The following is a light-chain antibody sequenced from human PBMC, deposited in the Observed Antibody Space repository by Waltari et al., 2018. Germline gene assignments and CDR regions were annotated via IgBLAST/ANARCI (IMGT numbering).Light chain of an antibody. V-gene: IGKV3-20*01. CDR1: QSVSRS. CDR3: QHYVRLPAT. Sequence: IVLTQSPGTLSLSPGERATLSCRASQSVSRSLAWYQQKPGQAPKPLIYGASTRATGIPDRFTGSGSGTDFSLTISSLAPEDFAIYFCQHYVRLPATFGQGTKVEIK. J-gene: IGKJ1*01. CDR2: GAS.